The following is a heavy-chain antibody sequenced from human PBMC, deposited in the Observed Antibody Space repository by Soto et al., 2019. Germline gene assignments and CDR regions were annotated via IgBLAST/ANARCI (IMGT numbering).Heavy chain of an antibody. CDR1: GFTFSSYA. V-gene: IGHV3-23*01. Sequence: GGSLRLSCAASGFTFSSYAMSWVRQAPGKGLEWVSAISGSGGSTYYADSEMGRYTISRDNSKNTLYLQMNSLRAEDTAVYYCASSTIFGVVRHYYYYGMDVWGQGTTVTVSS. J-gene: IGHJ6*02. CDR2: ISGSGGST. D-gene: IGHD3-3*01. CDR3: ASSTIFGVVRHYYYYGMDV.